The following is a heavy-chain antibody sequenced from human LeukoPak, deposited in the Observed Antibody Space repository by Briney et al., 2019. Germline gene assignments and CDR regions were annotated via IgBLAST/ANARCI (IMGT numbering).Heavy chain of an antibody. D-gene: IGHD6-13*01. V-gene: IGHV5-51*01. CDR2: MSPSDSYT. J-gene: IGHJ4*02. CDR1: GYTFANYW. Sequence: GESLKISCEGSGYTFANYWIGWVRQMPGKGLEWMAIMSPSDSYTKYSPSFEGQVTISADKSISTAYLQWSTLKASDTAIYYCARRGSSWSVDYWGQGTLVTVSS. CDR3: ARRGSSWSVDY.